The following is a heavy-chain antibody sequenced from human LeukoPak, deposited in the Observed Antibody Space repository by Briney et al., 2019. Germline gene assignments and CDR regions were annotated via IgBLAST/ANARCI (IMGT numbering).Heavy chain of an antibody. J-gene: IGHJ4*02. Sequence: GRPLTLLRAVWILPLRLLGTHGVSQASGRGLVGVAVICNDGSHEYYADSEKGRFTISRDNSRNTVYLQMNSLRAEDTAVYYCAKDATEYGDSHFDCWGQGSLVTVSS. CDR3: AKDATEYGDSHFDC. V-gene: IGHV3-33*06. CDR1: ILPLRLLG. D-gene: IGHD4-17*01. CDR2: ICNDGSHE.